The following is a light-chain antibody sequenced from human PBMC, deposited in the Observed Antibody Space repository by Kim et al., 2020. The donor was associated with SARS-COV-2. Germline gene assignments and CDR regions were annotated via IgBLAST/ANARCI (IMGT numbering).Light chain of an antibody. CDR1: SSNIGNNY. CDR2: DNN. J-gene: IGLJ2*01. V-gene: IGLV1-51*01. CDR3: GTWDSSLSDVV. Sequence: GQKVTISGSGSSSNIGNNYVSWYQQLPGTAPKLLIFDNNKRPSGIPDRFSGSKSGTSATLGITGLQTGDEADYYCGTWDSSLSDVVFGGGTKLTVL.